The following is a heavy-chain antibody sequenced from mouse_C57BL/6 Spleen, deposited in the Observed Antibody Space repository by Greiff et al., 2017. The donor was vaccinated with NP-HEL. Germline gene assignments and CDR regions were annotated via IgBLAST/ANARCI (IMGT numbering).Heavy chain of an antibody. V-gene: IGHV14-3*01. Sequence: VQLQQSVAELVRPGASVKLSCTASGYNIKNTYMHWVKQRPEQGLEWIGRIDPANGTTTSAPKFQGKAPITADTSSNTAYLQLSSLTAEATVIYYGAREGPTVPGAYWGQGTLVTVSA. CDR2: IDPANGTT. CDR1: GYNIKNTY. J-gene: IGHJ3*01. CDR3: AREGPTVPGAY. D-gene: IGHD1-1*01.